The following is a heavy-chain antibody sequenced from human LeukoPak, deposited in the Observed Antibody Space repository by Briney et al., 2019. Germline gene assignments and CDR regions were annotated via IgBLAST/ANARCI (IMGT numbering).Heavy chain of an antibody. CDR2: LSYTGNS. Sequence: SETLSLTCTVSGASISSYYWSWIRQPPGKGLEWIGYLSYTGNSYYNPSLQSRVTISVDTSKNQFSLRLSSVTAADTAVYYCARHFSSGWSDSWGQGTLVTVSS. CDR1: GASISSYY. V-gene: IGHV4-59*01. CDR3: ARHFSSGWSDS. J-gene: IGHJ5*01. D-gene: IGHD6-19*01.